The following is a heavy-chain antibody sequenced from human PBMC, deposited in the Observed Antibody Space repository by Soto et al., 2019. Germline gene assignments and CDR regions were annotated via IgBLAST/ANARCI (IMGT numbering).Heavy chain of an antibody. CDR1: GFTFDDYA. CDR3: AKDRVRGRFGEASFDA. CDR2: ITWNTHKI. J-gene: IGHJ3*01. V-gene: IGHV3-9*01. Sequence: EVQLVESGGGLVQPGRSLRLSCAASGFTFDDYAMPWVRQAPGKGLEWVSGITWNTHKIAYADSVEGRFTISRDNAKSSLYLHRNSLRAEDTALYYCAKDRVRGRFGEASFDAWGQGTLVTVSS. D-gene: IGHD3-10*01.